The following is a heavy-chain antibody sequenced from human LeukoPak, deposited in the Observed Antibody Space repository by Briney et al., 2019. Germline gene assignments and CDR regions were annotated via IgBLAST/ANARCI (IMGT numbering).Heavy chain of an antibody. Sequence: GGSLRLSCAASGFTFSSYGMHWVRQAPDKGPEWVAVIWYDGSNKYYADSVKGRFTISRDNSKNTLFLQMNSLRAEDTAVYYCARDFVAYDSSGYPPFVDYRGQGTLVTVSS. CDR1: GFTFSSYG. D-gene: IGHD3-22*01. CDR3: ARDFVAYDSSGYPPFVDY. V-gene: IGHV3-33*01. J-gene: IGHJ4*02. CDR2: IWYDGSNK.